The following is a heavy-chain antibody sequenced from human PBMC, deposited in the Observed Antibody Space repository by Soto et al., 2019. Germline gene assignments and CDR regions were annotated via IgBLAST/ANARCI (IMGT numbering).Heavy chain of an antibody. CDR2: IYKSANT. V-gene: IGHV4-30-4*01. CDR1: GDSISNLDYF. CDR3: ARGRYCLTGRCFPNWFDS. D-gene: IGHD7-27*01. Sequence: SETLSLTCSVSGDSISNLDYFWAWIRQPPGQALEYIGYIYKSANTYYNPSFESRVAISVDASNSQFSLNVTSVTAADTAVYFCARGRYCLTGRCFPNWFDSWGQGALVTVSS. J-gene: IGHJ5*01.